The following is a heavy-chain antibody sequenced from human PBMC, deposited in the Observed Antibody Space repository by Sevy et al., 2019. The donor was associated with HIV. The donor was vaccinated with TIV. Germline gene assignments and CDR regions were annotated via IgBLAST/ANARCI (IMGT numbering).Heavy chain of an antibody. CDR1: GYSISSGYQ. D-gene: IGHD6-25*01. J-gene: IGHJ4*02. Sequence: SETLSLTCAVSGYSISSGYQWGWIRQPPGKGLEWIGTIYHSGSTYYNPSLKSRVTISVDRSKNQFSLKLNSMTAADTAVYFCARVAAYWGQGILVTVSS. V-gene: IGHV4-38-2*01. CDR3: ARVAAY. CDR2: IYHSGST.